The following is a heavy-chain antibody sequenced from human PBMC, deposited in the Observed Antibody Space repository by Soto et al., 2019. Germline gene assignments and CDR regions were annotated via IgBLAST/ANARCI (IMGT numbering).Heavy chain of an antibody. CDR2: ISAYNGNT. D-gene: IGHD2-8*01. CDR3: ARALRNGYFYGMDI. Sequence: ASVKVSCKASGYTFTSYGISWVRQAPGQGLEWMGWISAYNGNTNYAQKLQGRVTMTTDTSPSTAYMELRSLRSEDTAVYYCARALRNGYFYGMDIWGQGTTVIVSS. V-gene: IGHV1-18*01. J-gene: IGHJ6*02. CDR1: GYTFTSYG.